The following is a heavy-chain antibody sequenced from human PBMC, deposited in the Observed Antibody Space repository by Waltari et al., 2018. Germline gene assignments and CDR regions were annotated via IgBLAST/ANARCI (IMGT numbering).Heavy chain of an antibody. D-gene: IGHD2-15*01. V-gene: IGHV4-34*01. CDR2: INHSGST. CDR1: GGSFSGYY. Sequence: QVQLQQWGAGLLKPSETLSLTCAVYGGSFSGYYWSWIRQPPGKGLEWIGEINHSGSTNYNPSLKSRVTISVDTSKNQFSLKLSSVTAADTAVYYCARGRHRSDIVVVVAASIDYWGQGTLVTVSS. J-gene: IGHJ4*02. CDR3: ARGRHRSDIVVVVAASIDY.